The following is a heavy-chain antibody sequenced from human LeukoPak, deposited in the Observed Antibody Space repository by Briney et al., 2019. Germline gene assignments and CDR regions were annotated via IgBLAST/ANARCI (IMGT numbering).Heavy chain of an antibody. Sequence: ASVKVSCKASGYTFTSYAMNWVRQAPGQGLEWMGWINTNTGNPTYAQGFTGRFVFSLDTSVSTAYLQISSLKDEDTAVYYCARATPEQWLVIRGLGTGYYYYMDVWGKGTTVTVSS. CDR3: ARATPEQWLVIRGLGTGYYYYMDV. D-gene: IGHD6-19*01. CDR2: INTNTGNP. CDR1: GYTFTSYA. J-gene: IGHJ6*03. V-gene: IGHV7-4-1*02.